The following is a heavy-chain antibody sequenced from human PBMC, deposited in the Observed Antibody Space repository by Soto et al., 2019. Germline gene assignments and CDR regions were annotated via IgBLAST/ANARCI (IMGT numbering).Heavy chain of an antibody. CDR3: ARGAGDCSSTSCYKWLYYYYYMDV. Sequence: QVQLVQSGAEVQKPGASVKVSCKTSGYTFTSYGISWVRQAPGQALEWMGWISVYDGNTNFAQKFQGRVTMTTDTSTSTVYVELRSLRSDDTAVYYCARGAGDCSSTSCYKWLYYYYYMDVWGRGTTVTVSS. CDR1: GYTFTSYG. J-gene: IGHJ6*03. D-gene: IGHD2-2*02. V-gene: IGHV1-18*01. CDR2: ISVYDGNT.